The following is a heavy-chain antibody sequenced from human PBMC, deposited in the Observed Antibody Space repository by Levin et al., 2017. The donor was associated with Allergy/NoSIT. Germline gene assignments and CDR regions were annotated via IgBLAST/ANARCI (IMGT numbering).Heavy chain of an antibody. V-gene: IGHV4-31*03. J-gene: IGHJ4*02. Sequence: LRLSCSVSGASIRGGTYYWSWIRQLPGKGLEWIGYTYYSASTYYNPPLMSRVTISVDTSENQLFLKMDSVTAADTAVYYCAAGSSVGVATVDYWGQGILVTVSS. CDR1: GASIRGGTYY. CDR3: AAGSSVGVATVDY. D-gene: IGHD5-12*01. CDR2: TYYSAST.